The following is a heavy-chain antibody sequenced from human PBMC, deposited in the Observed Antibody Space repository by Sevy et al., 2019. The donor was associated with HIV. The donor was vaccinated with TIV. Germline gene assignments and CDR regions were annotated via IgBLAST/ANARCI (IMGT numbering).Heavy chain of an antibody. J-gene: IGHJ6*02. Sequence: GGSLRLSCAASGFTFSSYSMNWVRQAPGKGLEWVSSISSTSSYIYYADSVKGRFTISRDNAKNSLYLQMNSLRAEDTAVYYCARDDEAVAGTRAYGTDVWGQGTTVTVSS. D-gene: IGHD6-19*01. CDR2: ISSTSSYI. CDR3: ARDDEAVAGTRAYGTDV. V-gene: IGHV3-21*01. CDR1: GFTFSSYS.